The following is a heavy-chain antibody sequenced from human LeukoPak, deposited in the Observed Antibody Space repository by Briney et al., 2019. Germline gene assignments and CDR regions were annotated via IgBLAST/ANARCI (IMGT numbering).Heavy chain of an antibody. CDR2: ISGSGGTT. D-gene: IGHD2-2*02. V-gene: IGHV3-23*01. J-gene: IGHJ4*02. CDR3: AKASRRHCGTTVCYTLDY. Sequence: GGSLRLSCAASGFTFSSYDMSWVRQAPGKGLEWVSTISGSGGTTNFADSVKGRFTISRENSKNTLYLQMNSLRAADTAKYYCAKASRRHCGTTVCYTLDYWGQGSLVTVSS. CDR1: GFTFSSYD.